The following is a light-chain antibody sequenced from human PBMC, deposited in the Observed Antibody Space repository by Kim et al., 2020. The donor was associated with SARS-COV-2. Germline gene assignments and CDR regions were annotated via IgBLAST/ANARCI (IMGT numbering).Light chain of an antibody. CDR2: TNN. J-gene: IGLJ2*01. V-gene: IGLV1-44*01. CDR1: SSNIGSNP. CDR3: AAWDDSLNGVV. Sequence: QSVLTQPPSASGTPGQRVTISCSGSSSNIGSNPVNWYQQFPGTAPKLLIYTNNQWPSGVPDRFSGSKSGTSASLAISGLQSEDEADYYCAAWDDSLNGVVFGGGPKVTVL.